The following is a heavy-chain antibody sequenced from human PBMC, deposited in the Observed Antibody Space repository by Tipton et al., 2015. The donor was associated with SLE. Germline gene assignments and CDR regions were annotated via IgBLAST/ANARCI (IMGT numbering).Heavy chain of an antibody. D-gene: IGHD3-22*01. J-gene: IGHJ3*02. CDR1: GYTFSDYG. Sequence: QVQLVQSGAEVKKPGASVKVSCKASGYTFSDYGFSWVRQAPGQGLEWMGWIGAYNGDAYYAQKLQGRVTMTTDTSTATAYMELRSLRSDDTAVYYCAREASSGYRYDGFDIWGQGTIVKVSS. CDR3: AREASSGYRYDGFDI. CDR2: IGAYNGDA. V-gene: IGHV1-18*01.